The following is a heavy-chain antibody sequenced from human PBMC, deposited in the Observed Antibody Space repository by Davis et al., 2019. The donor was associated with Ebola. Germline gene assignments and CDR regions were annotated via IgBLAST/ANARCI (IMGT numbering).Heavy chain of an antibody. CDR2: ISSSSSYI. CDR3: ARKAYGSGSYYLDY. V-gene: IGHV3-21*01. J-gene: IGHJ4*02. D-gene: IGHD3-10*01. Sequence: PGGSLRLSCAASGFTFSSYSMNWVRQAPGKGLEWVSSISSSSSYIYYADSVKGRFTISRDNSKNTLYLQMNSLRAEDTAVYYCARKAYGSGSYYLDYWGQGTLVTVSS. CDR1: GFTFSSYS.